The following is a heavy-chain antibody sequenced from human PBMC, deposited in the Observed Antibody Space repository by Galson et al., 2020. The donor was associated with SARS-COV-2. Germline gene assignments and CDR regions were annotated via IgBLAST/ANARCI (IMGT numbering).Heavy chain of an antibody. J-gene: IGHJ4*02. Sequence: SQTLSLTCAISGDSVSSNSAAWTWNRQSPLRGLEWLGRTYYRSKWYNDYAVSVKSRISVNPDTSKNQFSLQLSSVTTEDTAVYYCTRGIKSPRGGAFFDYWGQGNLVIVSS. CDR1: GDSVSSNSAA. D-gene: IGHD3-10*01. V-gene: IGHV6-1*01. CDR2: TYYRSKWYN. CDR3: TRGIKSPRGGAFFDY.